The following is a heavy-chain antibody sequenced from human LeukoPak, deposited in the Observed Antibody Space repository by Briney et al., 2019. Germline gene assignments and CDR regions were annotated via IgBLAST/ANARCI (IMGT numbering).Heavy chain of an antibody. V-gene: IGHV1-3*01. Sequence: ASVKVSCKASGYTFTSYAMHWVCQAPGQRLEWMRWINAGNGNTKYSQKFQGRVTITRDTSASTAYMELSSLRSEDTAVYYCARGTAMDAFDIWGQGTMVTVSS. CDR3: ARGTAMDAFDI. J-gene: IGHJ3*02. CDR2: INAGNGNT. D-gene: IGHD5-18*01. CDR1: GYTFTSYA.